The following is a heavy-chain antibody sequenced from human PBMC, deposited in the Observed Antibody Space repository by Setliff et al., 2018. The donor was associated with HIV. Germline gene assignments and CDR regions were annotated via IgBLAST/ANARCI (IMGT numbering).Heavy chain of an antibody. CDR1: GYSVSSGYF. D-gene: IGHD3-22*01. CDR2: IFHTGST. CDR3: ARGHPTYYDSSGYYYGVDYYFDY. V-gene: IGHV4-38-2*01. J-gene: IGHJ4*02. Sequence: SETLSLTCAVSGYSVSSGYFWGWIRQPPGKGLEWIGSIFHTGSTYYNPSLKSRVTISVDTSKNQFSLRLSSVTAADTAVYYCARGHPTYYDSSGYYYGVDYYFDYWGQGTLVTVSS.